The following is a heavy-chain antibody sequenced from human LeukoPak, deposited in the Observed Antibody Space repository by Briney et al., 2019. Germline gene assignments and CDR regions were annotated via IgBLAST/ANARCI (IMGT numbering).Heavy chain of an antibody. CDR2: IRSKANSYAT. J-gene: IGHJ3*02. CDR3: TRTSALRLGELSLAYAFDI. Sequence: GGSLRLSCAASGLTFSGSAMPWVPQASGKGLEWVGRIRSKANSYATAYAASVKGRFTIPRDDSKNTAYLQMNSLKTEDTAVYYCTRTSALRLGELSLAYAFDIWGQGTMVTVSS. D-gene: IGHD3-16*02. V-gene: IGHV3-73*01. CDR1: GLTFSGSA.